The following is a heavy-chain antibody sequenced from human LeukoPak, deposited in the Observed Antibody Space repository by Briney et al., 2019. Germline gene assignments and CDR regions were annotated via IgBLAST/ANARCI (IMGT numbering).Heavy chain of an antibody. CDR1: GYSFTSYW. CDR3: ALQRGAYCGGDCFGAVDY. V-gene: IGHV5-51*01. D-gene: IGHD2-21*02. Sequence: GESLKISCKGSGYSFTSYWIGWVRQMPGKGLEWMGIIYPGDSDTRYSPSFQGQVTISADKSISTAYLQWSSLKASDTAMYYFALQRGAYCGGDCFGAVDYWGQGTLVTVSS. J-gene: IGHJ4*02. CDR2: IYPGDSDT.